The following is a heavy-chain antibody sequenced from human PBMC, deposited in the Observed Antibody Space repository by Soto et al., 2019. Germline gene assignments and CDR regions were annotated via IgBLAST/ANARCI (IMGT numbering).Heavy chain of an antibody. V-gene: IGHV4-59*01. CDR3: ARIGGYHGPLDY. D-gene: IGHD2-15*01. CDR2: TYHRGST. J-gene: IGHJ4*02. Sequence: SETLSLTCSVSGVSISSYFWSWIRQPPGRGLEWIGYTYHRGSTSYSPSLKSRVAISLDTSENQFSLKVNSVTAADTAVYYCARIGGYHGPLDYWGQGTRVTVSS. CDR1: GVSISSYF.